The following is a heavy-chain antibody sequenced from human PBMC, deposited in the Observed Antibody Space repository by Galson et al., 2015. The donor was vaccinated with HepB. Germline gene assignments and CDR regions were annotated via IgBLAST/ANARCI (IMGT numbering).Heavy chain of an antibody. J-gene: IGHJ2*01. CDR1: GGSISSYY. CDR3: AGVGRVYSGSYFDPYWYFDL. D-gene: IGHD1-26*01. Sequence: TLSLTCTVSGGSISSYYWSWIRQPPGKGLEWIGYIYYSGSTNYNPSLKSRVTISVDTSKNQFSLKLSSVTAADTAVYYCAGVGRVYSGSYFDPYWYFDLWGRGTLVTVSS. V-gene: IGHV4-59*01. CDR2: IYYSGST.